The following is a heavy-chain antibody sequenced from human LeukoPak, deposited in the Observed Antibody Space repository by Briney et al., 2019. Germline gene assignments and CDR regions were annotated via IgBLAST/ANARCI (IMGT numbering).Heavy chain of an antibody. J-gene: IGHJ4*02. D-gene: IGHD3-22*01. Sequence: PSETLSLTCAVYGGSFSGYYWSWIRQPPGKGLEWIGEINHSGSTNYNPSLKSRVTISVDTSKNQFSLKLSSVTAADTAVYYCASGYYYDSSGYLNWGQGTLVTVSS. V-gene: IGHV4-34*01. CDR3: ASGYYYDSSGYLN. CDR2: INHSGST. CDR1: GGSFSGYY.